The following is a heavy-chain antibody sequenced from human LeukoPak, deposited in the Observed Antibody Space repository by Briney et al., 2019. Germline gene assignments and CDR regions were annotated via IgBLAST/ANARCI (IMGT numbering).Heavy chain of an antibody. CDR3: ASSGGSGYDWAFDI. J-gene: IGHJ3*02. CDR2: IYYSGST. Sequence: SETLSLTCTVSGGSISSGGYHWSWIRQHPGKGLEWIGYIYYSGSTYYNPSLKSRVTISVDTSKNQFSLKLSSVTAADTAVYYCASSGGSGYDWAFDIWGQGTMVTVSS. V-gene: IGHV4-31*03. D-gene: IGHD5-12*01. CDR1: GGSISSGGYH.